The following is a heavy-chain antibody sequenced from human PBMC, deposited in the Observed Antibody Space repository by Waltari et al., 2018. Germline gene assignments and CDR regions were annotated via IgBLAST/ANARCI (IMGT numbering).Heavy chain of an antibody. CDR3: ASPLVGAQGNY. CDR1: GFTFSSYE. Sequence: EVQLVESGGGLVQPGGSLRLSCAASGFTFSSYEMNWVRQAPGKGLEGVSCISSGGSTIYYADSLKGRFTISRDNAKNSLYLQMNSLRAEDTAVYYCASPLVGAQGNYWGQGTLVTVSS. D-gene: IGHD1-26*01. V-gene: IGHV3-48*03. J-gene: IGHJ4*02. CDR2: ISSGGSTI.